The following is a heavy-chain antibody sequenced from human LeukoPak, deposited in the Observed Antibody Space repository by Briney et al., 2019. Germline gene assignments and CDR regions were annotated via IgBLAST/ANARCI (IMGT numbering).Heavy chain of an antibody. CDR1: GFDVSRNY. CDR3: AKELERTLLEY. CDR2: ISGSGGTT. V-gene: IGHV3-23*01. Sequence: GGSLRLSCAASGFDVSRNYMNWVRQAPGKGLEWVSVISGSGGTTDYADSVKGRFTISRDSSKNTLYLQMKSLRAEDTAVYYCAKELERTLLEYWGQGTLVTVSS. J-gene: IGHJ4*02. D-gene: IGHD1-1*01.